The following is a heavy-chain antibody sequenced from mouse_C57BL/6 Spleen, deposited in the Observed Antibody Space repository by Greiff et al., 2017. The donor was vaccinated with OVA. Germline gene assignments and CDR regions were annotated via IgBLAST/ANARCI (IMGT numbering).Heavy chain of an antibody. CDR1: GYSFTGYY. V-gene: IGHV1-42*01. J-gene: IGHJ4*01. CDR2: INPSTGGT. CDR3: ARGKGDYYAMDY. Sequence: EVQLQQSGPELVKPGASVKISCKASGYSFTGYYMNWVKQSPEKSLEWIGEINPSTGGTTYNQKFKAKATLTVDKSSSTAYMQLKSLTSEDSAVYYCARGKGDYYAMDYWGQGTSVTVSS.